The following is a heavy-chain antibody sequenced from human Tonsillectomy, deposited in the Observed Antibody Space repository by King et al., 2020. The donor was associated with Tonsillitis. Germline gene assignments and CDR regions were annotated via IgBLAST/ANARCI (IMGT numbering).Heavy chain of an antibody. CDR1: GFPFRSYA. Sequence: VQLVESGGDLVQPGGSLRLSCAASGFPFRSYAMSWVRQAPGKGLEWVSTIGGSGGSTFYADSVKGRFTISRDNSENTVYLQMNSLRAEDTAVYYCAKGAPGIAVAGSGAFDYWGQRTLVTVSS. D-gene: IGHD6-19*01. CDR2: IGGSGGST. V-gene: IGHV3-23*04. J-gene: IGHJ4*02. CDR3: AKGAPGIAVAGSGAFDY.